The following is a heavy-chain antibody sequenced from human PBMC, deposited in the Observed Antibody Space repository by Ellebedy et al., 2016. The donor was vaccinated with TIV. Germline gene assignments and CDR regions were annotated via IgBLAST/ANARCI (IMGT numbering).Heavy chain of an antibody. CDR3: ARGRGYSYGIDY. CDR1: GGAISNGDHF. CDR2: TYYSGTT. Sequence: MPSETLSLTCTVSGGAISNGDHFRSWIRQPPGKGLESIVYTYYSGTTFYNPPLKSRVLISVDGSKNQFSLKLSSVTDADTAVYYCARGRGYSYGIDYWGQGILVTVSS. J-gene: IGHJ4*02. D-gene: IGHD5-18*01. V-gene: IGHV4-30-4*01.